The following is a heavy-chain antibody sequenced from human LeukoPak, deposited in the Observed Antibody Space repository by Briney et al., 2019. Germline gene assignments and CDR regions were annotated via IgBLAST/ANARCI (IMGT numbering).Heavy chain of an antibody. Sequence: SETLSLTCTVSGGSISSGSYYWSWIRQPAGKGLEWIGYIYYSGSTDYNPSLKSRVTISVDTFKNQFSLKLSSVTAADTAVYYCARGGGVVGATTWNYWGQGTLVTVSS. CDR3: ARGGGVVGATTWNY. CDR2: IYYSGST. D-gene: IGHD1-26*01. V-gene: IGHV4-61*10. J-gene: IGHJ4*02. CDR1: GGSISSGSYY.